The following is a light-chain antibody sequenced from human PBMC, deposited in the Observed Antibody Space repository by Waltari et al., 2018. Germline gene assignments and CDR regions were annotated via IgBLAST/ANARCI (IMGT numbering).Light chain of an antibody. J-gene: IGKJ1*01. Sequence: DIQMTQSPSSVAASLGDRVPITCRPSQGISSWLAWYQQKPGSAPKVLIYSASTLQTGVPSRFSGSGSGTDFTLTIDSLQPEDFATYYCQQGNSFPPTFGQGTKVEIK. CDR2: SAS. CDR3: QQGNSFPPT. V-gene: IGKV1-12*01. CDR1: QGISSW.